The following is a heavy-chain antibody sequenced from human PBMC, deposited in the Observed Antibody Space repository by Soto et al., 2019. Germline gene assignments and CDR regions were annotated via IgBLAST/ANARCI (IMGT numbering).Heavy chain of an antibody. D-gene: IGHD4-4*01. Sequence: QVQLVESGGGVVQPGRSLRLSCAASGFTFSSYGMHWVRQAPGKGLEWVAVIWYDGSNKYYADSVKGRFTISRDNSKNTLYLQRNSLRAEDTAVYYCARDPTPRLQRIDYWGQGTLVTVSS. CDR2: IWYDGSNK. J-gene: IGHJ4*02. CDR1: GFTFSSYG. V-gene: IGHV3-33*01. CDR3: ARDPTPRLQRIDY.